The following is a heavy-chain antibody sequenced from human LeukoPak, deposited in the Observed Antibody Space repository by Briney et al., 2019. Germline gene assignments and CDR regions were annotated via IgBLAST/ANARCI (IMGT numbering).Heavy chain of an antibody. D-gene: IGHD1-1*01. CDR2: IGSNGETV. Sequence: GGSLRLSCAASGFTFSTYTMNWVRQAPGKGLEWVSSIGSNGETVYNGDSVKGRFTISRDNSRQKLFLQMSSLRVEDTATYYCAKGQELDAGVFDCWGQGTLVTPSA. CDR1: GFTFSTYT. CDR3: AKGQELDAGVFDC. J-gene: IGHJ4*02. V-gene: IGHV3-23*01.